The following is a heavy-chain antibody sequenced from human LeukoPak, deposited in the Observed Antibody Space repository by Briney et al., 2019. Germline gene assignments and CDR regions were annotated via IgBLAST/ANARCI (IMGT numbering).Heavy chain of an antibody. CDR2: ISYDGRDK. CDR1: GFTFSSYW. D-gene: IGHD3-10*01. J-gene: IGHJ4*02. V-gene: IGHV3-30*18. Sequence: PGGSLRLSCAASGFTFSSYWMSWVRQAPGKGLEWVAVISYDGRDKHHADSVRGRFTISRDNSKNTLYLQMNSLRAEDTAVYYCAKDYYGSGSYEYWGQGTLVTVSS. CDR3: AKDYYGSGSYEY.